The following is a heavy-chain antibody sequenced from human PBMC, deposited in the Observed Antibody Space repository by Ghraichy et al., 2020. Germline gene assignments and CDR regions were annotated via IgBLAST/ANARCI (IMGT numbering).Heavy chain of an antibody. D-gene: IGHD6-19*01. Sequence: GGSLRLSCEASGFTFSSYEMDWVRQAPGKGLEWVSYISINGRTMYYADSVKGRFTISRDNAKNSLYLQMNSLRAEDTAVYYCAKEGRVVAGTGWFDPWGQGTLVTVSS. J-gene: IGHJ5*02. CDR1: GFTFSSYE. V-gene: IGHV3-48*03. CDR3: AKEGRVVAGTGWFDP. CDR2: ISINGRTM.